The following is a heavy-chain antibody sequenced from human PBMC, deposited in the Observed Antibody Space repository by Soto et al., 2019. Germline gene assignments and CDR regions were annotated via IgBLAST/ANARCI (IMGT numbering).Heavy chain of an antibody. V-gene: IGHV1-18*01. CDR3: ARDPRILWTNAFDI. CDR1: GYSFTSYG. J-gene: IGHJ3*02. CDR2: FSAYNGNT. D-gene: IGHD2-15*01. Sequence: GASVKVSCKASGYSFTSYGFIWVRQAPGQGLEWMGWFSAYNGNTNYAQKLQGRVTMTTDTSTSTAYMELRSLRSDDTAVYYCARDPRILWTNAFDIWGQGTMVTVS.